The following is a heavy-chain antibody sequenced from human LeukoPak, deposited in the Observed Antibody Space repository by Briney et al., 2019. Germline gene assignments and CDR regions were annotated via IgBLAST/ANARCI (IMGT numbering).Heavy chain of an antibody. Sequence: GSLSLSCAASGFTLRSYSMNWVRQAPGKGLEWVSSISSSSSYIYYADSVKGRFTISRDNAKNSLYLQMNSLRAEDTAVYYCARFLAAAGNDAFDIWGQGTMVTVSS. CDR3: ARFLAAAGNDAFDI. J-gene: IGHJ3*02. V-gene: IGHV3-21*01. CDR2: ISSSSSYI. CDR1: GFTLRSYS. D-gene: IGHD6-13*01.